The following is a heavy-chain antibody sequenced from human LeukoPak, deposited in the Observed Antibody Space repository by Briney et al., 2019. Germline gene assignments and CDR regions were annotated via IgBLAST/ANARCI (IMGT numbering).Heavy chain of an antibody. CDR2: FDPEDGET. V-gene: IGHV1-24*01. CDR1: GYTFTGYY. J-gene: IGHJ4*02. CDR3: ATDVKGLFDY. Sequence: ASVKVSCKASGYTFTGYYMHWVRQAPGKGLEWMGGFDPEDGETIYAQKFKGRVTMTEDTSTVTAYMELSRLRSEDTAVYYCATDVKGLFDYWGQGTLVTVSS.